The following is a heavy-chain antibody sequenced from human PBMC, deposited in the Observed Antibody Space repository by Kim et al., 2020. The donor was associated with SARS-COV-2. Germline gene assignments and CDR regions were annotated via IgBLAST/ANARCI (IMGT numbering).Heavy chain of an antibody. J-gene: IGHJ4*02. CDR3: ARVKGAAAGDMSFDY. D-gene: IGHD6-13*01. CDR2: INHSGST. V-gene: IGHV4-34*01. CDR1: GGSFSGYY. Sequence: SETLSLTCAVYGGSFSGYYWSWIRQPPGKGLEWIGEINHSGSTNYNPSLKSRVTISVDTSKNQFSLKLSSVTAADTAVYYCARVKGAAAGDMSFDYWGQGTLVTVSS.